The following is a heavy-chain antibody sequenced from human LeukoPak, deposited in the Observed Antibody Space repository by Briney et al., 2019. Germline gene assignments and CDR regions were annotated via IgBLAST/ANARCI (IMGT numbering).Heavy chain of an antibody. CDR2: ISGSGGST. CDR1: GFTFSSYA. D-gene: IGHD3-3*01. CDR3: AKALHESGYSYYYYYYGMDV. V-gene: IGHV3-23*01. Sequence: PGAPLRLSCAASGFTFSSYAMSWVRQAPGKGLEWVSAISGSGGSTYYADSVKGRFTISRDNSKNTLYLQMNSLRAEDTAVYYCAKALHESGYSYYYYYYGMDVWGQGTTVTVSS. J-gene: IGHJ6*02.